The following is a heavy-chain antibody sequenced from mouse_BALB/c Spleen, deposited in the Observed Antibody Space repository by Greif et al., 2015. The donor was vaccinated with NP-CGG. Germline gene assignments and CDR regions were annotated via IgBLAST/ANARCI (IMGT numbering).Heavy chain of an antibody. V-gene: IGHV14-3*02. Sequence: EVQLQQSGAELVKPGASVKLSCTASGFNIKDTYMHWVKQRPEQGLEWIGRIDPANGNTKYDPKFQGKATITADTSSNTAYLQLSSLTSEDTAVYYCAPDGYYVSFAYWGQGTLVTVSA. J-gene: IGHJ3*01. CDR1: GFNIKDTY. CDR3: APDGYYVSFAY. CDR2: IDPANGNT. D-gene: IGHD2-3*01.